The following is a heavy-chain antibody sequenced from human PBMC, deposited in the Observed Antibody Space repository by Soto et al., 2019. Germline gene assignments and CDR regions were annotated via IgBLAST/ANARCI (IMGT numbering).Heavy chain of an antibody. CDR1: GFTFSNYA. CDR3: ARDSRTDGYKYVYFDY. CDR2: ISYDGRDE. J-gene: IGHJ4*02. D-gene: IGHD5-12*01. V-gene: IGHV3-30*04. Sequence: QVQLVESGGGVVQPGRSLRLSCTASGFTFSNYAIHWVRQAPGKGLEWVALISYDGRDEYYADPVKGRFTISRDNSKNTLYLQINSLRAEDTGMFYCARDSRTDGYKYVYFDYWGQGTLFTVSS.